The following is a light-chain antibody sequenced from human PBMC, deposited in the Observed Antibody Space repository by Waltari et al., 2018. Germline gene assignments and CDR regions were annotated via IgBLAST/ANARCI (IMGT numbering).Light chain of an antibody. CDR3: SSYTDSTTRV. V-gene: IGLV2-14*01. CDR1: SSDVGDAIY. Sequence: QPALTQPASVSGSHGQSITISCTGTSSDVGDAIYVSWYQHHPGKAPNLMMYVVRNRPSGVSNRFSGSKSGNTASLTISGLQAEDEGDYHCSSYTDSTTRVFGGGTKLTVL. CDR2: VVR. J-gene: IGLJ3*02.